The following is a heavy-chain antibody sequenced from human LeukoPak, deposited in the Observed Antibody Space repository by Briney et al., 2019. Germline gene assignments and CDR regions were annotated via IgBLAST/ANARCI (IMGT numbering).Heavy chain of an antibody. CDR3: ARWRLTYYYDSSGYYYVGSNWFDP. CDR1: GGSFSGYY. Sequence: SETLSLTCAVYGGSFSGYYWSWIRQPPGKGLEWIGEINHSGSTNYNPSLKSRVTISVDTSKNQFSLKLSSVTAADTAVYYCARWRLTYYYDSSGYYYVGSNWFDPWGQGTLVTVSS. J-gene: IGHJ5*02. D-gene: IGHD3-22*01. V-gene: IGHV4-34*01. CDR2: INHSGST.